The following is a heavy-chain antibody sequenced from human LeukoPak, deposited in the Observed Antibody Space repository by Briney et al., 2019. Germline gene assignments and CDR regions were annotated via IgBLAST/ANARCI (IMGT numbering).Heavy chain of an antibody. CDR3: AREYYDILTGYYTSPYLDY. J-gene: IGHJ4*02. D-gene: IGHD3-9*01. V-gene: IGHV3-74*01. Sequence: GGSLRLSCAASGFAFSHHYMHWVRQVPGKGLVWVSRIDNDGGTGYADSVKGRFTISRDNAKNTLYLQVNSLRAEDTAVYYCAREYYDILTGYYTSPYLDYWGQGTLVTVSS. CDR2: IDNDGGT. CDR1: GFAFSHHY.